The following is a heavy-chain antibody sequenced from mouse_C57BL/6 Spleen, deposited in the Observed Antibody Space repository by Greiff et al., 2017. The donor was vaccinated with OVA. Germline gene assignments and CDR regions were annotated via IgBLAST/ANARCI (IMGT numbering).Heavy chain of an antibody. D-gene: IGHD2-2*01. Sequence: EVKVIESEGGLVQPGSSMKLSCTASGFTFSDYYMAWVRQVPEKGLEWVANINYDGSSTYYMDSLKSRFIISRDNAKNILYLQMSSLKSEDTATYYCARGGYDVDWYFDVWGTGTTVTVSS. CDR2: INYDGSST. V-gene: IGHV5-16*01. J-gene: IGHJ1*03. CDR1: GFTFSDYY. CDR3: ARGGYDVDWYFDV.